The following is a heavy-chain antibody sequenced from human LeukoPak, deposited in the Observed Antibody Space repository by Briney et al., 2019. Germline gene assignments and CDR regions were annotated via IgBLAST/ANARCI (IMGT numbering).Heavy chain of an antibody. CDR1: GFIFNNYA. Sequence: GGSLRLSCAGSGFIFNNYAMHWVRQPPGKGLEWVSGISWNSGSIDYADSVKGRFTISRDNAKNSLYLQMNSLRAEDTALYYCAKDLGCGGDCYSGWIGYWYFDLWGRGTLVTVSS. J-gene: IGHJ2*01. D-gene: IGHD2-21*02. V-gene: IGHV3-9*01. CDR3: AKDLGCGGDCYSGWIGYWYFDL. CDR2: ISWNSGSI.